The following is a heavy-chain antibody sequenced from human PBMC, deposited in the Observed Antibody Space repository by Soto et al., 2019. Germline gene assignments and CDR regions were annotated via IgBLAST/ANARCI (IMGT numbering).Heavy chain of an antibody. J-gene: IGHJ6*02. CDR1: GGSFSCYY. V-gene: IGHV4-34*01. D-gene: IGHD3-10*01. Sequence: SETLSLTCAVYGGSFSCYYWSWIRQPPGKGLEWIREINHSGSTNYNPSLKSRVTISVDTSKNQFSLKLSSVTAADTAVYYCARDGPRTLMVRGVIGWEYYYYGMGGCGQRTTVT. CDR2: INHSGST. CDR3: ARDGPRTLMVRGVIGWEYYYYGMGG.